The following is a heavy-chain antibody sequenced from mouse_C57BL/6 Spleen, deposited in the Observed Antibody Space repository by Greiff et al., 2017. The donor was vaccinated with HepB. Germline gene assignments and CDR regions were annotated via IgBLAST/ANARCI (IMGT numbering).Heavy chain of an antibody. CDR3: PLVAPYAIAY. CDR2: IDPSDSYT. V-gene: IGHV1-50*01. CDR1: GYTFTSYW. Sequence: QVQLQQPGAELVKPGASVKLSCKASGYTFTSYWMQWVKQRPGQGLEWIGEIDPSDSYTNYNQKFKGKATLTVDTSSSTAYMQLSSLPSEDSAVFYSPLVAPYAIAYSPQGTSVTVSS. J-gene: IGHJ4*01.